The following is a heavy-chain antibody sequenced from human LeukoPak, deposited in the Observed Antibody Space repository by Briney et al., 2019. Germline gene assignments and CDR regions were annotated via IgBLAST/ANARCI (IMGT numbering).Heavy chain of an antibody. CDR3: ARGCSSTSCHDY. CDR2: IRYDGSNK. J-gene: IGHJ4*02. V-gene: IGHV3-30*02. Sequence: GGSLRLSCAASGFTFSSYGMHWVRQAPGKGLEWVAFIRYDGSNKYYADSVKGRFTISRDNSKNTLYLQMNSLRAEDTAVYYCARGCSSTSCHDYWGQGTLVTVSS. CDR1: GFTFSSYG. D-gene: IGHD2-2*01.